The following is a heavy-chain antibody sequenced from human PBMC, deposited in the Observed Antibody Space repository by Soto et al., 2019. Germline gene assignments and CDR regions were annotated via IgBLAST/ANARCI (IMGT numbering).Heavy chain of an antibody. J-gene: IGHJ5*02. CDR2: INPNSGGT. V-gene: IGHV1-2*04. CDR3: ARAIPKGRWFDP. Sequence: ASVKVSCKASGYTFTGYYMHWVRQAPGQGLEWMGWINPNSGGTNYAQKFQGWVTMTRDASISTAYMELSRLRSDDTAVYYCARAIPKGRWFDPWGQGTLVTVSS. CDR1: GYTFTGYY. D-gene: IGHD2-2*01.